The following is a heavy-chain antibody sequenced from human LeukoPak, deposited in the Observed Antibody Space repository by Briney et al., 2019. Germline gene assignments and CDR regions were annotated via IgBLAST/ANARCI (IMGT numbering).Heavy chain of an antibody. J-gene: IGHJ4*02. CDR1: GFSFSSYG. D-gene: IGHD3-16*02. Sequence: QTGGSLRLSCAASGFSFSSYGMHCVRQAPGKGLEWVAFIRYDGSNEYYADSVKGRFTISRDNSKNTLYLQMNSLRVEDTAVYYCAKDLRLGELSFQFDYWGQGTLVTVSS. V-gene: IGHV3-30*02. CDR3: AKDLRLGELSFQFDY. CDR2: IRYDGSNE.